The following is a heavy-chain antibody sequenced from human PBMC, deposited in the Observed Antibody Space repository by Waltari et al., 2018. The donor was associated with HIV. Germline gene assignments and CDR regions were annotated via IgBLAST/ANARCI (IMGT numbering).Heavy chain of an antibody. CDR3: ARGVWGRSDGWFDP. D-gene: IGHD3-16*01. CDR1: GGSFSGYY. V-gene: IGHV4-34*01. Sequence: QVQLQQWGAGLLKSSETLSLTCAVYGGSFSGYYWSWIRQPPGKGLEWIGEINHSGSTNYNPSLKSRVTISVDTSKNQFSLKQTSVTAADTAVYYCARGVWGRSDGWFDPWGQGTLVTVSS. J-gene: IGHJ5*02. CDR2: INHSGST.